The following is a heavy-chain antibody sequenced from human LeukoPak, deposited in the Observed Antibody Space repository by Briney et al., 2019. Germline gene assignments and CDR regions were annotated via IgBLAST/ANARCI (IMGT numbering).Heavy chain of an antibody. CDR1: GFTFSSYW. D-gene: IGHD6-19*01. Sequence: GSLRLSCAASGFTFSSYWMSWIRQPPGKGLEWIGYMYYSGSTNYNPSLKSRVTISVDTSKNQFSLKLSSVTAADTAVYYCARGAVAYYYFDNWGQGTLVTVSS. J-gene: IGHJ4*02. CDR2: MYYSGST. V-gene: IGHV4-59*01. CDR3: ARGAVAYYYFDN.